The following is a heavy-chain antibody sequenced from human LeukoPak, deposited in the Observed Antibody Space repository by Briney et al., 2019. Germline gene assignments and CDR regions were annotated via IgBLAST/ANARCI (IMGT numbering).Heavy chain of an antibody. CDR2: ISSSSSTI. D-gene: IGHD3-10*01. V-gene: IGHV3-48*01. Sequence: GGSLRLSCAASGFTFSSYSMNWVRQAPGKGLEWVSYISSSSSTIYYADSVKGRFTISRDNAKNSLYLQMNSLRAEDTAVYYCASSGEPFDYWGKGTLVTVSS. CDR1: GFTFSSYS. J-gene: IGHJ4*02. CDR3: ASSGEPFDY.